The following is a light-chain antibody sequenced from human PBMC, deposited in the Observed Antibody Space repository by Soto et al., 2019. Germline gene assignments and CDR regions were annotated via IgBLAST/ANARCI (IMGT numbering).Light chain of an antibody. V-gene: IGLV2-14*01. CDR2: EVI. J-gene: IGLJ2*01. CDR1: SSDVGGYNY. Sequence: QSALTQPASGSGSPGQSITISCTGTSSDVGGYNYVSWYQHHPRKAPKLMIYEVINRPSGVSNRFSGPKSGNTASLTISGLQAEDESDYNCSSYTSSSTLVFGVWTK. CDR3: SSYTSSSTLV.